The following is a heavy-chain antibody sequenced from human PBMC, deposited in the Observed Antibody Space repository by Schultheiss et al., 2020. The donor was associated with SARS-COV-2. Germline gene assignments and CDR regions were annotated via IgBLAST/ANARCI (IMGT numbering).Heavy chain of an antibody. CDR3: ARGSSSSVFDY. Sequence: GSLRLSCAASGFTFSSYGMHWVRQAPGKGLEWVAVIWYDGSNKYYADSVKGRFTISRDNSKNTLYLQMNSLRAEDTAVYYCARGSSSSVFDYWGQGTLVTVSS. CDR1: GFTFSSYG. V-gene: IGHV3-33*01. CDR2: IWYDGSNK. D-gene: IGHD6-6*01. J-gene: IGHJ4*02.